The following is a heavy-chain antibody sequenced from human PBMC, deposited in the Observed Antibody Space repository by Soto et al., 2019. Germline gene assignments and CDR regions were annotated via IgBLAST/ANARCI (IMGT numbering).Heavy chain of an antibody. CDR2: IYRYGST. CDR3: SGGGRPGQIDWFDP. V-gene: IGHV4-4*02. CDR1: GGSLSSCNW. D-gene: IGHD2-21*01. Sequence: QVQLQESGPRLVKPSGTLSLTCAVYGGSLSSCNWWSWVRQPPGKGLEWIGEIYRYGSTSYNPSLKSRVTIAGDKAKIQISLKMTSLTAADPAVYFCSGGGRPGQIDWFDPWGQGILVTVSS. J-gene: IGHJ5*02.